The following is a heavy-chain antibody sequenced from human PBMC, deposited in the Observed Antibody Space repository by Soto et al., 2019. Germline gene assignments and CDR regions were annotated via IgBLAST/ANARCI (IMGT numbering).Heavy chain of an antibody. CDR1: GYTFPSYD. D-gene: IGHD4-4*01. V-gene: IGHV1-8*01. CDR3: ARDMTTVTTPRYYYGMDV. CDR2: MNPNRGNT. Sequence: ASVKVSCKASGYTFPSYDINGVRQATGQGLEWMGWMNPNRGNTGYAQKFKGRVTMTRNTSISTAYMELSSLRSEDTAVYYCARDMTTVTTPRYYYGMDVWGQGTTVTAP. J-gene: IGHJ6*02.